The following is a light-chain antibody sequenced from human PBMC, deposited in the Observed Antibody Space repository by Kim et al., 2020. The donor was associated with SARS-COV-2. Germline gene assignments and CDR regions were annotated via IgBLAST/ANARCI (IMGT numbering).Light chain of an antibody. J-gene: IGKJ4*02. V-gene: IGKV3-15*01. CDR2: GAS. CDR1: QSVSSN. Sequence: EIVMTQSPATLPVSPGERATLFCRASQSVSSNLAGYQQKPGQAPRLLIYGASTRATGIPGRFSGSGSVTELTLTISSLQSEGFAVYYCKKYSHRPLRFGGGNEGDIK. CDR3: KKYSHRPLR.